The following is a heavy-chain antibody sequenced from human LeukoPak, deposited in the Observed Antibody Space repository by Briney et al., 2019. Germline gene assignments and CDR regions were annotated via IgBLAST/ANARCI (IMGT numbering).Heavy chain of an antibody. CDR2: ISSSGRTI. D-gene: IGHD1-26*01. CDR3: AKDLRSSADSKMGAADY. J-gene: IGHJ4*02. CDR1: GFTFSSYE. Sequence: GGSLRLSCAASGFTFSSYEINWVRQAPGKWLEWVSYISSSGRTIYYVDSVKGRFTSSRDNAKNSLYLQMNSLRAEDTAVYYCAKDLRSSADSKMGAADYWGQGTLVTVSS. V-gene: IGHV3-48*03.